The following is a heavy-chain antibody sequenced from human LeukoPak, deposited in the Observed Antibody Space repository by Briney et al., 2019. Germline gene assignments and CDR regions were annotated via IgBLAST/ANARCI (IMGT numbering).Heavy chain of an antibody. Sequence: GGSLRLSCAASGFTFSSYAMSWVRQAPGKGLEWISTISGSGSSTDFADSVKGRFTISRDISKNTLNLQMNNLRAEDTAIYYCAPDPNKWLRNYWGQGTLVTVSS. CDR2: ISGSGSST. CDR3: APDPNKWLRNY. CDR1: GFTFSSYA. V-gene: IGHV3-23*01. D-gene: IGHD5-12*01. J-gene: IGHJ4*02.